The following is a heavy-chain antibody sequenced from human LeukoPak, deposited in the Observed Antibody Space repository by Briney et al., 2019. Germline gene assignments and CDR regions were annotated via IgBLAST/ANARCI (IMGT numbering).Heavy chain of an antibody. CDR2: IYYSGST. Sequence: PSETLSLTCTVSGGSISSGDYYWSWIRQPPGKGLEWIGYIYYSGSTNYNPSLKSRVTISVDTSKNQFSLKLSSVTAADTAVYYCARSPEGQYFDLWGRGTLVTVSS. V-gene: IGHV4-30-4*08. CDR1: GGSISSGDYY. J-gene: IGHJ2*01. CDR3: ARSPEGQYFDL.